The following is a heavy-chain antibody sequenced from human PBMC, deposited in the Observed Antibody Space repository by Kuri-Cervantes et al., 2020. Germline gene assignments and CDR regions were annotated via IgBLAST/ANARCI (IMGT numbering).Heavy chain of an antibody. J-gene: IGHJ6*02. CDR2: IYHSGST. V-gene: IGHV4-30-2*01. D-gene: IGHD3-3*01. CDR1: GGSISSGGYY. Sequence: SETLSLTCTVSGGSISSGGYYWSWIRQHPGKGLEWIGYIYHSGSTYYNPSPKSRVTISVDRSKNQFSLKLSSVTAADTAVYYCARWYYDFWSGYSIYGMDVWDQGTTVTVSS. CDR3: ARWYYDFWSGYSIYGMDV.